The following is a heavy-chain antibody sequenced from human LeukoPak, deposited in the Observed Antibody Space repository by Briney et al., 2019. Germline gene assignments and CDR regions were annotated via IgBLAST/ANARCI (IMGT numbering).Heavy chain of an antibody. Sequence: RGESLKISCAASGFTFNSYAVHWVRQAPGKGLEWVAVISSDGSINFYSASVKGRFTISRDNSKNTLYLQMNSLRADDTALYFCARDRRYCSGGSCYFDYFFDYWGQGTLVTVSS. J-gene: IGHJ4*02. CDR3: ARDRRYCSGGSCYFDYFFDY. CDR1: GFTFNSYA. CDR2: ISSDGSIN. D-gene: IGHD2-15*01. V-gene: IGHV3-30*04.